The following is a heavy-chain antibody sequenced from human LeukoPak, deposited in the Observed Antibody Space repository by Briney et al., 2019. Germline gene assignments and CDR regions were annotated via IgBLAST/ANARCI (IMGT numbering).Heavy chain of an antibody. D-gene: IGHD6-13*01. CDR1: GGSISSFY. Sequence: SSETLSLTCTVSGGSISSFYWTWIRQPPGKGLEWIGYVYSSGNTNYNPSLKSRVTISVDTSKNQFSLKLSSVTAADTAVYYCARGGMRQQPNTFDYWGQGTLVTVSS. CDR3: ARGGMRQQPNTFDY. V-gene: IGHV4-59*01. J-gene: IGHJ4*02. CDR2: VYSSGNT.